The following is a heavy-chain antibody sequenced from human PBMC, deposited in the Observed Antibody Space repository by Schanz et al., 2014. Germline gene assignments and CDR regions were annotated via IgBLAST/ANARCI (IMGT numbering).Heavy chain of an antibody. CDR3: ARAGRGYAYPLNSYPMDV. V-gene: IGHV1-69*09. Sequence: QEQLVESGAAVKKPGSSVRVSCKASGGTLDTYKIAWVRQVPGQGLEWMGRIIPFLAVSNYAQDFQGRVTFTADRATSTVHMDLRSLRSEDTGLYYCARAGRGYAYPLNSYPMDVWGQGTTVIVSS. CDR2: IIPFLAVS. CDR1: GGTLDTYK. J-gene: IGHJ6*02. D-gene: IGHD3-16*01.